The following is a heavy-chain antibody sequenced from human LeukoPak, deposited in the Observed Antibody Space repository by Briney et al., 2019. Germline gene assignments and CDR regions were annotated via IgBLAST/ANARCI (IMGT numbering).Heavy chain of an antibody. D-gene: IGHD5-12*01. J-gene: IGHJ4*02. Sequence: ASVKVCCKASGYTFNSYGISWVRQAPGQGLEWMGWISAYNGNTNYAQKLQGRVTMTTDTSTSTAYMELRSLRSDDTAVYYCAISHSGYDSNDFDYWGQGTLVTVSS. V-gene: IGHV1-18*01. CDR1: GYTFNSYG. CDR3: AISHSGYDSNDFDY. CDR2: ISAYNGNT.